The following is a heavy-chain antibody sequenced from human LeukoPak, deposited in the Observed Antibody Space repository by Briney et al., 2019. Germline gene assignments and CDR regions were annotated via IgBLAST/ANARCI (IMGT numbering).Heavy chain of an antibody. CDR3: ARDRSPRHYYDSSDYHGAADY. Sequence: ASVKVSFKASGYTFTSYGISWVRQAPGQGLEWMGWISGYNGYTKYAQKLQGRVTITTDTSTSTAYMELRSLRSDDTAVYYCARDRSPRHYYDSSDYHGAADYWGQGTLSPSPQ. J-gene: IGHJ4*02. CDR1: GYTFTSYG. CDR2: ISGYNGYT. D-gene: IGHD3-22*01. V-gene: IGHV1-18*01.